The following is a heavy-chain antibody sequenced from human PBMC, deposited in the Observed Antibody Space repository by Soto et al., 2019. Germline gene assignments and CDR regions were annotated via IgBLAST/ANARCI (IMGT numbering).Heavy chain of an antibody. CDR1: SISTYY. V-gene: IGHV4-59*01. Sequence: QVQLQESGPGLVKPSETLSLTCTVDSISTYYWNWIRQTPGKGLEWIGYIYYLGRTNYNRSLKSRVTISIDMSKNQFSLRLNSVTAADTAVYYCARAPVGATHFDYWGQGALVTVSS. D-gene: IGHD1-26*01. CDR2: IYYLGRT. CDR3: ARAPVGATHFDY. J-gene: IGHJ4*02.